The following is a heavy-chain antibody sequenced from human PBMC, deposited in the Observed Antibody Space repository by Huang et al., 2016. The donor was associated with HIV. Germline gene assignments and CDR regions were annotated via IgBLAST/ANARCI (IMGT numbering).Heavy chain of an antibody. J-gene: IGHJ5*01. Sequence: QVQLVQSGAEVKKPGASVTISCKASGFSILIYYIHWVRQAPGHGLEWMGIINPSGGGADYAQKFKGRVTMTRYTSTRTLYMELSSLRSEDTAVYYCAREGITPSGTEVSGFDFWGQGTPVSVSS. V-gene: IGHV1-46*03. CDR1: GFSILIYY. CDR2: INPSGGGA. D-gene: IGHD6-13*01. CDR3: AREGITPSGTEVSGFDF.